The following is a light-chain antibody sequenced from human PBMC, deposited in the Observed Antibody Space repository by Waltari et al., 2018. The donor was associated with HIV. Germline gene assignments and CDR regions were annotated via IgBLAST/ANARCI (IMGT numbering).Light chain of an antibody. CDR1: SGHSSYA. V-gene: IGLV4-69*01. J-gene: IGLJ3*02. CDR2: LNSDGSH. Sequence: QLVLTQSPSASASLGASVKLTCPLRSGHSSYAIAWPQQQPEKGPRYLMKLNSDGSHSKGDGIPDRFSGSSSGAERYLTISSLQSEDEADYYCQTWGTGIRVFGGGTKLTVL. CDR3: QTWGTGIRV.